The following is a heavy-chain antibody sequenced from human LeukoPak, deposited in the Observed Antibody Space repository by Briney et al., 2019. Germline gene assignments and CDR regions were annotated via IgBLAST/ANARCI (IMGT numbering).Heavy chain of an antibody. Sequence: GGSLRLSCAASGFTFSSYAMSWVRQAPGKGLEWVSAISGSGGSTYYADSVKGRFTISRDNSKNTLYLQMNSLRAEDTAVYYCAKPQIVIVVAADFDYWGQGTLVTVSS. V-gene: IGHV3-23*01. J-gene: IGHJ4*02. CDR1: GFTFSSYA. CDR2: ISGSGGST. CDR3: AKPQIVIVVAADFDY. D-gene: IGHD3-22*01.